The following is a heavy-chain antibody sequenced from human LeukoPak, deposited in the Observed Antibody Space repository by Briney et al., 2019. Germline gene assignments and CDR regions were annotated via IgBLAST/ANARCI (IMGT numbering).Heavy chain of an antibody. CDR2: INSDGSST. CDR3: ARGDYYGSGSYYNDP. V-gene: IGHV3-74*01. Sequence: GGSLRLSRAASGFTFSSYWMHWLRHAPGKGLVWVSRINSDGSSTSYADSVKGRFTISRDNAKNTLYLQMTSLRAEDTAVYYCARGDYYGSGSYYNDPWGQGTLVTVSS. D-gene: IGHD3-10*01. CDR1: GFTFSSYW. J-gene: IGHJ5*02.